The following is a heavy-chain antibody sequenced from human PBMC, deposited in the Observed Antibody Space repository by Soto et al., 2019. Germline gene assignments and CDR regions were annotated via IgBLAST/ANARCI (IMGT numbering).Heavy chain of an antibody. CDR1: GFTFRSSP. Sequence: GGSLRLSCAVSGFTFRSSPMSWVRRAPGKGLEWVSGIKSKTDGGTTDYAAPVKGRFTISRDDSKNTLYLQMNSLKTEDTAVYYCTTLGSSLVVAADYYYGMDVWAQGTTVTVSS. V-gene: IGHV3-15*01. J-gene: IGHJ6*02. D-gene: IGHD2-15*01. CDR3: TTLGSSLVVAADYYYGMDV. CDR2: IKSKTDGGTT.